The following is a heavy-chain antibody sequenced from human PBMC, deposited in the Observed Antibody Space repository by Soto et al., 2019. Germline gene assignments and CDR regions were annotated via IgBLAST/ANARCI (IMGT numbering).Heavy chain of an antibody. Sequence: EMQLVESGGNLVQPGGFLKLSCAASGFSFRDSAMHWVRQAPGKGLEWIGRIRRKSNDYATVYAASVRGRSTMSRDDLKNTAYLQMKNMRIEDTALYYCASLPGVDGGTAGRYFNLWGRGTLVTVSS. CDR2: IRRKSNDYAT. D-gene: IGHD1-26*01. V-gene: IGHV3-73*02. CDR1: GFSFRDSA. CDR3: ASLPGVDGGTAGRYFNL. J-gene: IGHJ2*01.